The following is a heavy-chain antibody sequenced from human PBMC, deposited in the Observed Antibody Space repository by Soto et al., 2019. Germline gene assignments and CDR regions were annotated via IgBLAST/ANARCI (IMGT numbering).Heavy chain of an antibody. J-gene: IGHJ4*02. Sequence: SVKVSCKASGYTFTSYGISWVRQAPVQGLEWMGWINTYNGNTNYAQKLQGRVTMTTDTSTSTVHMELRSLRSDDTAVYYCGRDLYCSSSSCYFDYWGQGTLVTVSS. CDR1: GYTFTSYG. V-gene: IGHV1-18*04. D-gene: IGHD2-2*01. CDR2: INTYNGNT. CDR3: GRDLYCSSSSCYFDY.